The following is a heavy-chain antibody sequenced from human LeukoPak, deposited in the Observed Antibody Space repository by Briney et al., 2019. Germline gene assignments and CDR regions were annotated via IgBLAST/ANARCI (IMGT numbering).Heavy chain of an antibody. J-gene: IGHJ4*02. V-gene: IGHV3-7*01. CDR1: GFTFSSYW. CDR3: ARHPPAPLYGLGSFDY. CDR2: IKQDGSEK. D-gene: IGHD3-10*01. Sequence: PGGSLRLSCAASGFTFSSYWMSWVRQAPGKGLEWVANIKQDGSEKYYVDSVKGRFTISRDNAKNSLYLQMNSLRAEDTAVYYCARHPPAPLYGLGSFDYWGQGTLVTVSS.